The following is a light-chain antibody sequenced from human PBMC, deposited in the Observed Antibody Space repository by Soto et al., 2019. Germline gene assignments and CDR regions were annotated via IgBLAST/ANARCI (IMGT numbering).Light chain of an antibody. Sequence: QSVLTQPASVSGSPGQSITISCTGNSNDVGGYNYVSWYQQRPGKAPKLMIFEVSNRPSGVSYRFAGSKSGNTASLTISGLQAEDEADYYCSSYTSTHYVFGTGTKVTVL. J-gene: IGLJ1*01. CDR1: SNDVGGYNY. CDR3: SSYTSTHYV. V-gene: IGLV2-14*01. CDR2: EVS.